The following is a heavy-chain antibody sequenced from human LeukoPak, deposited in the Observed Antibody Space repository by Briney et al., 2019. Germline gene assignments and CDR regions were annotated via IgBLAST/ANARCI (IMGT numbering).Heavy chain of an antibody. CDR2: INAYNGNT. CDR3: ARTTNSYYYYYIDV. CDR1: GYTFTSSG. J-gene: IGHJ6*03. Sequence: GALVKVSCKASGYTFTSSGISWVRQAPGQGLEWMGWINAYNGNTNYEQKLQGRVTMTTDTSTSTAYMELRSLRSDDTAVYYCARTTNSYYYYYIDVWGKGTTVTVSS. D-gene: IGHD1-26*01. V-gene: IGHV1-18*01.